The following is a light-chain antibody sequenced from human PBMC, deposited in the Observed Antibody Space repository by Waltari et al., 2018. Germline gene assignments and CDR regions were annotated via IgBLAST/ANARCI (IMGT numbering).Light chain of an antibody. CDR1: GSDIGAYTY. CDR2: EGR. V-gene: IGLV2-14*01. CDR3: NSYTTSSTWV. J-gene: IGLJ3*02. Sequence: QSALTQPASVSGSPGQSITISCTGTGSDIGAYTYVSWYPHHPGKAPKLIISEGRRRPSGVSNRFSGSKSGNMASLTISGLQAEDEADYYCNSYTTSSTWVFGGGTKLTVL.